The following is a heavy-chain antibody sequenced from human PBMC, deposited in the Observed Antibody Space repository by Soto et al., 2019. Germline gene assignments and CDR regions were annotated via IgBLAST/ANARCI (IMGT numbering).Heavy chain of an antibody. CDR3: ARAEVTYYFDY. D-gene: IGHD2-21*02. CDR2: IYYSGST. Sequence: TLSLTCTVSGGSISSGDYYWSWIRQPPGKGLEWIGYIYYSGSTYYNPSLKSRVTISVDTSKNQFSLKLSSVTAADTAVYYCARAEVTYYFDYWGQGTLVTVSS. V-gene: IGHV4-30-4*01. CDR1: GGSISSGDYY. J-gene: IGHJ4*02.